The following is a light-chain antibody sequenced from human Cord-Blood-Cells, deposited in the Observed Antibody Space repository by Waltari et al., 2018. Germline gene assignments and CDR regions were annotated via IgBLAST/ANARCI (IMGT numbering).Light chain of an antibody. V-gene: IGKV3-20*01. J-gene: IGKJ1*01. CDR1: QSVSSSY. CDR2: GAS. CDR3: QQYGSSPPT. Sequence: EIVLTQSPGTLSLSPGERATLSCRASQSVSSSYSAWYQQKPGQAPRLLIYGASSRATGIPDRFSGSVSGTDFTLTISRLEPEDFAVYYCQQYGSSPPTFGQGTKVEIK.